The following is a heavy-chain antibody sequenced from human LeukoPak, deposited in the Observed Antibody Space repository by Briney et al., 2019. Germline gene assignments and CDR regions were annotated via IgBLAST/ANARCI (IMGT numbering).Heavy chain of an antibody. D-gene: IGHD2-15*01. CDR2: INHSGST. CDR1: GGSFSGYY. Sequence: SETLSLTCAVYGGSFSGYYWSWIRQPPGKGLEWIGEINHSGSTNYNPSLESRVTISVDTSKNQFSLKLSSVTAADTAVYYCARDVAYYYYGMDVWGQGTTVTVSS. J-gene: IGHJ6*02. CDR3: ARDVAYYYYGMDV. V-gene: IGHV4-34*01.